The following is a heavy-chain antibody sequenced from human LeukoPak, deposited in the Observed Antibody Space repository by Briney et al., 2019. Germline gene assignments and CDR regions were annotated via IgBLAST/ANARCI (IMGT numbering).Heavy chain of an antibody. Sequence: PGGSLRLSCATSGFTFVGNAMSWVRQAPGKGLEWVSGVSGSDGSSHYADPVKGRFTISVDNSKNTLHLQMNSLRAEDTAVYYCAKGGLGGYNAVFDHWGQGTLVTVSS. CDR1: GFTFVGNA. V-gene: IGHV3-23*01. CDR3: AKGGLGGYNAVFDH. J-gene: IGHJ4*02. CDR2: VSGSDGSS. D-gene: IGHD5-24*01.